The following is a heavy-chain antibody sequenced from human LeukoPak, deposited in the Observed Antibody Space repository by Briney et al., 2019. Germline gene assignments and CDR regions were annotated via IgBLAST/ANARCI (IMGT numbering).Heavy chain of an antibody. J-gene: IGHJ6*03. D-gene: IGHD2-2*01. CDR2: IFYNGNT. CDR3: ARAPRDRGYCGATSCFEYMDV. V-gene: IGHV4-59*01. Sequence: SETLSLTCTVSGASFSSYYWSWLRQPPGKGLEWIAYIFYNGNTKYNPSLKSRVTISVHTSKTQFSLKVTSVTAADTAVYYCARAPRDRGYCGATSCFEYMDVWGRGTTVTISS. CDR1: GASFSSYY.